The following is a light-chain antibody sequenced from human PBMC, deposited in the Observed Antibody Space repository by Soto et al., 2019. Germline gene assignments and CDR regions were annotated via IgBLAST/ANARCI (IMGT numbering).Light chain of an antibody. CDR3: MQALQTPTT. J-gene: IGKJ1*01. V-gene: IGKV2-28*01. CDR1: QSLLHSNGYTY. CDR2: WGS. Sequence: DIVMAQSPLSLPVTPGEPASISCRSSQSLLHSNGYTYLDWYLQKPGQSPQLLIYWGSNRASGVPDRFSGSGSGTDFTLKISRVEAEDVGVYYCMQALQTPTTFGQGTKVDIK.